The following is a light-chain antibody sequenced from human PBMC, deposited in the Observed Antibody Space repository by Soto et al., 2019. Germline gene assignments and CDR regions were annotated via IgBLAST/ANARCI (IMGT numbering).Light chain of an antibody. Sequence: EIVMTQSPDSLSVSPGERATLSCRASQSVGSNLAWYQQKPGQAPRLLIYGASTRATGIPGRFSGSGSGTEFTLTISSLQSEDFAVYSCQQYNSWVTFGGGSKVEI. CDR1: QSVGSN. CDR3: QQYNSWVT. J-gene: IGKJ4*01. V-gene: IGKV3D-15*01. CDR2: GAS.